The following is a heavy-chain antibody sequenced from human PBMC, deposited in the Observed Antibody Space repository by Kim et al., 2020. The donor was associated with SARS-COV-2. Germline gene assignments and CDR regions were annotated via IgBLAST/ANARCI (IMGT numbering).Heavy chain of an antibody. CDR3: ARDPGSVGGWIQLWSAPNWFDP. CDR2: ISAYNGNT. Sequence: ASVKVSCKASGYTFTSYGISWVRQAPGQGLEWMGWISAYNGNTNYAQKLQGRVTMTTDTSTSTAYMELRSLRSDDTAVYYCARDPGSVGGWIQLWSAPNWFDPWGQGTLVTVCS. CDR1: GYTFTSYG. V-gene: IGHV1-18*01. J-gene: IGHJ5*02. D-gene: IGHD5-18*01.